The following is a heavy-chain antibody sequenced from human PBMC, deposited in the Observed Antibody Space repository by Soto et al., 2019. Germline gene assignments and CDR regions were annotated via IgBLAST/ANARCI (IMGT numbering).Heavy chain of an antibody. D-gene: IGHD2-21*02. CDR3: ARDLRLDS. CDR2: IYYTGTT. J-gene: IGHJ4*02. Sequence: SETLSLTCTVSGCSISSGGYYLNWIRQHPGKGLEWIAYIYYTGTTYYNPSLKSRVTISIDRSNNQFSLMLSSVTAADTAVYYCARDLRLDSWGPGTLVTVSS. V-gene: IGHV4-31*03. CDR1: GCSISSGGYY.